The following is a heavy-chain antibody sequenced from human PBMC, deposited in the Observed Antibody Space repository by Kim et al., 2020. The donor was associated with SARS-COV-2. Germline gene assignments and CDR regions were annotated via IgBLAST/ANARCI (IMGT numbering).Heavy chain of an antibody. D-gene: IGHD3-10*01. J-gene: IGHJ4*02. V-gene: IGHV1-69*04. CDR1: GGTFSSYA. CDR2: TIPILGIA. Sequence: SVKVSCKASGGTFSSYAISWVRQAPGQGLEWMGRTIPILGIANYAQKFQGRVTITADKSTSTAYMELSSLRSEDTAVYYCARELTMVRGASDYWGQGTLVTVSS. CDR3: ARELTMVRGASDY.